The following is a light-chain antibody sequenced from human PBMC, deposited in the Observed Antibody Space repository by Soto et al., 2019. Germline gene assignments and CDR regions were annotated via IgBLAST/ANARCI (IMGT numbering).Light chain of an antibody. J-gene: IGKJ1*01. CDR3: LQYGISCT. V-gene: IGKV3-15*01. CDR1: QSVSSH. CDR2: DAS. Sequence: EIVMTQSPASLSVTPGERATLSCRSSQSVSSHVVWYQHKPGQAPRLLIYDASARATGIPARFSVSGSGTDFTLTISILDPEYVAVYYCLQYGISCTFGQGTKVDIK.